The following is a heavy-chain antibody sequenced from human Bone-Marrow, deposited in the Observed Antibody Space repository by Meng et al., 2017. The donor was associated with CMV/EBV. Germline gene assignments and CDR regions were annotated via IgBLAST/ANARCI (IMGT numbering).Heavy chain of an antibody. CDR1: GGSISSYY. CDR3: ARSYEDIVVVPAADTAPRYYYYGMDG. Sequence: SETLSLTCTVSGGSISSYYWSWIRQPPGKGLEWIGYIYYSGSTNYNPSLKSRVTISVDTSKNQFSLKLSSVTAADTAVYYCARSYEDIVVVPAADTAPRYYYYGMDGWGQGTTVTVSS. J-gene: IGHJ6*02. D-gene: IGHD2-2*01. V-gene: IGHV4-59*01. CDR2: IYYSGST.